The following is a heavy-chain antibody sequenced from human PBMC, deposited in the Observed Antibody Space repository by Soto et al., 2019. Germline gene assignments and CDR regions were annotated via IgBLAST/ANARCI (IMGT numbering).Heavy chain of an antibody. J-gene: IGHJ6*03. CDR2: INAGNGNT. V-gene: IGHV1-3*01. CDR3: ARDSRELRLNYYYYYMDV. CDR1: GYTFTSYA. Sequence: ASVKVSCKASGYTFTSYAMHWVRQAPGQRLEWMGWINAGNGNTKYSQKFQGRVTITRDTSASTAYMELSSLRSEDTAVYYCARDSRELRLNYYYYYMDVWGKGTTVTVSS. D-gene: IGHD1-7*01.